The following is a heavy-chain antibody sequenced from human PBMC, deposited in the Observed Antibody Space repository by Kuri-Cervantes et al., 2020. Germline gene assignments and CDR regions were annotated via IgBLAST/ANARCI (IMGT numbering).Heavy chain of an antibody. J-gene: IGHJ5*02. Sequence: GGSLRLSCAASGFTFSSYWMTWVRQAPGKGLEWVANIKHDGSEKHYVDSVKGRFTISRDNAKNLLYLQMDSLRVEDTAVYYCARRPVYYYGSGSYRGWFDPWGQGTLVTVSS. CDR3: ARRPVYYYGSGSYRGWFDP. V-gene: IGHV3-7*01. D-gene: IGHD3-10*01. CDR2: IKHDGSEK. CDR1: GFTFSSYW.